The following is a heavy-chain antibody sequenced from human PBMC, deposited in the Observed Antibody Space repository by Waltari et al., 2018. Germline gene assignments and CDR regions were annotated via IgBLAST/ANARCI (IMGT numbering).Heavy chain of an antibody. V-gene: IGHV4-59*08. CDR1: GGSISSYY. J-gene: IGHJ6*02. Sequence: QVQLQESGPGLVKPSETLSLTCTVSGGSISSYYWSWIPQPPGKGLEWIGYIYYSGSTNYNPSLKSRVTISVDTSKNQVSLKLSSVTAADTAVYYCARHDSSGWNYYYYYGMDVWGQGTTVTVSS. CDR3: ARHDSSGWNYYYYYGMDV. CDR2: IYYSGST. D-gene: IGHD6-19*01.